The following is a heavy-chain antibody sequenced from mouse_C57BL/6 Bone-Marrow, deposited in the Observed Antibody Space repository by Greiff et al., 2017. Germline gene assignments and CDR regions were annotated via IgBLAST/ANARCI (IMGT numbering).Heavy chain of an antibody. D-gene: IGHD2-12*01. CDR1: GFSLTSYG. J-gene: IGHJ4*01. CDR3: AKRAPYYSTHDYAMDY. V-gene: IGHV2-5*01. CDR2: IWRGGST. Sequence: VKLVESGPGLVQPSQSLSITCTVSGFSLTSYGVHWVRQSPGKGLEWLGVIWRGGSTDYNAAFMSRLSITKDNSKSQVFFKMNSLQADDTAIYYCAKRAPYYSTHDYAMDYWGQGTSVTVSS.